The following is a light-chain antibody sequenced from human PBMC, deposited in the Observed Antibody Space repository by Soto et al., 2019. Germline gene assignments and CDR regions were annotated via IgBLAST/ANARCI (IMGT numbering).Light chain of an antibody. Sequence: EIVLTQSPGTLSLSAGERATLSCXASQSVSSSFLAWYQQKPGQAHRLLIYGASSRATGIPDRFSGSGSGTDFTLTISRLEPEEFAVYYCHQYGSSPATFGQGNKVDIK. J-gene: IGKJ1*01. CDR3: HQYGSSPAT. V-gene: IGKV3-20*01. CDR2: GAS. CDR1: QSVSSSF.